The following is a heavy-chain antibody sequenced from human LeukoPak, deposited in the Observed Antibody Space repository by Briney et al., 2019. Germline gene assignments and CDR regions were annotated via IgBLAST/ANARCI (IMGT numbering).Heavy chain of an antibody. J-gene: IGHJ6*03. CDR3: ARRHNYYYYMDV. CDR2: IYYSGST. V-gene: IGHV4-59*08. Sequence: SETLSLTFTVSGGSISSYYWSWIRQPPGKGLEWIGYIYYSGSTNYNPSLKSRVTISVDTSKNQFSLKLSSVTAADTAVYYCARRHNYYYYMDVWGKGTIVTVSS. CDR1: GGSISSYY.